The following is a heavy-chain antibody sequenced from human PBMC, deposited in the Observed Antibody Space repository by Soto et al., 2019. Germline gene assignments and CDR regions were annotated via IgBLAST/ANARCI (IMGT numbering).Heavy chain of an antibody. J-gene: IGHJ4*02. CDR3: ARRWGYTFDY. D-gene: IGHD5-12*01. CDR2: IYYSGST. V-gene: IGHV4-59*08. CDR1: GGSISSYY. Sequence: QVQLQESGPGLVKPSETLSLTCTVSGGSISSYYWSWIRQPPGKGLEWIGYIYYSGSTNYNPSLRSRVPISVDTSKNQFSLKLSSVSAADTAVYYCARRWGYTFDYWGQGTLVTVSS.